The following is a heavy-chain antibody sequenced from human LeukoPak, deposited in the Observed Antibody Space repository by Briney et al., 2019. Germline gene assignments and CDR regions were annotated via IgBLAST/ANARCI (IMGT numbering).Heavy chain of an antibody. D-gene: IGHD3-16*02. J-gene: IGHJ4*02. Sequence: SQTVSLTCTGSGGSISSGDYYWSWIRQPPGKGLEWIGYIYYSGSTYYNPSLKSRVTISVDTSKNQFSLKLSSVTAADTAVYYCARVSGGGVIVDYWGQGTLVTVSS. CDR1: GGSISSGDYY. V-gene: IGHV4-30-4*01. CDR2: IYYSGST. CDR3: ARVSGGGVIVDY.